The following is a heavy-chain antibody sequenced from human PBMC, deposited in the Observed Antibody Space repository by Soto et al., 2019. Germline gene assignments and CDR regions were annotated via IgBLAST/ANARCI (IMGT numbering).Heavy chain of an antibody. Sequence: ASVTVSCKASGYTFTGYYMHWVRQAPGQGLEWMGIINPSGGSTNYAQKFQGRVTMTRDTSTSTVYMELSSLRSEDTAVYYCGRKVGNWFDPWGQGTLVTVSS. J-gene: IGHJ5*02. CDR2: INPSGGST. V-gene: IGHV1-46*03. CDR1: GYTFTGYY. CDR3: GRKVGNWFDP.